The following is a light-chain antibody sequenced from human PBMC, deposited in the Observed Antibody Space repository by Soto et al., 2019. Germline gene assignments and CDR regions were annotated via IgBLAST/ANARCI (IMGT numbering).Light chain of an antibody. CDR1: SSNIGSNP. V-gene: IGLV1-44*01. CDR2: SDN. CDR3: AAWDDSLRGRV. Sequence: QSVLTQPPSASGTPGLRVTISCSGSSSNIGSNPVSWYQQLPGTAPKSLIYSDNQRPSGVPDRISGSRSGTSASLAISGLQSEDEAEYYCAAWDDSLRGRVFGGGTKLTVL. J-gene: IGLJ2*01.